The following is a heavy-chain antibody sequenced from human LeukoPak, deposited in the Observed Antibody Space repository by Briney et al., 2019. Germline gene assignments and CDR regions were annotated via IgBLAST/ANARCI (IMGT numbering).Heavy chain of an antibody. V-gene: IGHV4-34*01. CDR2: INHSGST. J-gene: IGHJ4*02. CDR1: GGSFSGYY. D-gene: IGHD2-2*01. Sequence: SETLSLTCAVYGGSFSGYYWSWLRQPPGKGLEWMGEINHSGSTNYNPSLKSRVTISVDTSKNQFSLKLSSLTAADTAVYYCARGGAQGIVVVPAATVYFDYWGQGTLVTVSS. CDR3: ARGGAQGIVVVPAATVYFDY.